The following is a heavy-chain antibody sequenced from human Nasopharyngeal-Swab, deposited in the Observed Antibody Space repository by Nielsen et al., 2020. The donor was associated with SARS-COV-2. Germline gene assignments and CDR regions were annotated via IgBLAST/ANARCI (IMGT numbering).Heavy chain of an antibody. CDR2: ISWNSGSI. CDR1: GFTFDDYA. V-gene: IGHV3-9*01. D-gene: IGHD6-19*01. Sequence: SLQISCAASGFTFDDYAMHWVRQAPGKGLEWVSGISWNSGSIGYADSVKGRFTISRDNAENSLYLQMNSLRTEDTAFYYCAKDTGYSSGPGIDYWGQGTLVTVSS. J-gene: IGHJ4*02. CDR3: AKDTGYSSGPGIDY.